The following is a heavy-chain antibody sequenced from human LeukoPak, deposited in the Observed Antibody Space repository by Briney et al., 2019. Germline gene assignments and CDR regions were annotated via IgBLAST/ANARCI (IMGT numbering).Heavy chain of an antibody. CDR1: SFARSRSA. J-gene: IGHJ4*02. D-gene: IGHD3-22*01. V-gene: IGHV3-23*01. Sequence: GGALRMGCSAPSFARSRSAMGWVYHAPGAGPEEISAISGSGGSTYYADSLKGRFTISRDNYKNKLYLHMHSLRADDTAVYYCAKLLHYYDSSGYYHHFDYWGQGTLVTVSS. CDR2: ISGSGGST. CDR3: AKLLHYYDSSGYYHHFDY.